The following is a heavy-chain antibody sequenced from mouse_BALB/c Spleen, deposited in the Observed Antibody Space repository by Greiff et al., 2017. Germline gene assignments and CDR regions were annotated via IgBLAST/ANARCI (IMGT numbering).Heavy chain of an antibody. V-gene: IGHV5-6-3*01. CDR2: INSNGGST. J-gene: IGHJ4*01. CDR3: ASTTMITTRYYAMDY. Sequence: EVKLAESGGGLVQPGGSLKLSCAASGFTFSSYGMSWVRQTPDKRLELVATINSNGGSTYYPDSVKGRFTISRDNAKNTLYLQMSSLKSEDTAMYYCASTTMITTRYYAMDYWVKEPQSPSPQ. D-gene: IGHD2-4*01. CDR1: GFTFSSYG.